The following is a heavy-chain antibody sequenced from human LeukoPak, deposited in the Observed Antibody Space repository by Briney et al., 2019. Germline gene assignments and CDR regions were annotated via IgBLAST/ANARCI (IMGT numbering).Heavy chain of an antibody. CDR2: INPNTGGS. D-gene: IGHD1-1*01. Sequence: GASVKVSCKASGYTFTGYYMHWVRQAPGQGREWMGRINPNTGGSNFAQNFEGRVTMTRDTSISTAYMEVNRLRSDDTAVYYCARDLPSTPYRELDFSGQGTLDTVSS. V-gene: IGHV1-2*06. CDR3: ARDLPSTPYRELDF. CDR1: GYTFTGYY. J-gene: IGHJ4*02.